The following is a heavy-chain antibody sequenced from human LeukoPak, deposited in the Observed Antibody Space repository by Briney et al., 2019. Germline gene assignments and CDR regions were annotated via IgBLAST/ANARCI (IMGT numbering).Heavy chain of an antibody. J-gene: IGHJ4*02. CDR3: ARAPSHPTVTTLHFDY. Sequence: SQTLSLTCAISGDSVSSNSAAWNWIRQSPSRGLEWLGRTYYRSKWYNDYAVSVKSRITINPDTSKNQFPLQLNSVTPEDTAVHYCARAPSHPTVTTLHFDYWGQGTLVTVSS. V-gene: IGHV6-1*01. CDR2: TYYRSKWYN. CDR1: GDSVSSNSAA. D-gene: IGHD4-11*01.